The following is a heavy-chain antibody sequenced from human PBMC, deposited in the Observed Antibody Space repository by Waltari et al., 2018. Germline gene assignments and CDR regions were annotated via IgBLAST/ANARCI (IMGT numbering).Heavy chain of an antibody. CDR3: AREGSWNPLLDY. D-gene: IGHD1-1*01. V-gene: IGHV4-34*01. CDR1: GGSFSGYY. J-gene: IGHJ4*02. Sequence: QVQLQQWGAGLLKPSETLSLTCAVYGGSFSGYYWSWIRQPPGKGLEWIGDINHSGSTNHNPSLKSRVTISVDTSKNQVSLKLSSVTAADTAVYYCAREGSWNPLLDYWGQGTLVTVSS. CDR2: INHSGST.